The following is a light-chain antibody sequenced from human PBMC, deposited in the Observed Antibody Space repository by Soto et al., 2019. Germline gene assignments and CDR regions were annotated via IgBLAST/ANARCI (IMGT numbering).Light chain of an antibody. CDR3: AAWDASLSGHV. CDR2: SDD. CDR1: SSNIGSYP. V-gene: IGLV1-47*02. J-gene: IGLJ1*01. Sequence: QPVLTQSPSASGTPGQRVTVSCYGSSSNIGSYPVYWYQQLPGTSPKLLINSDDQRPSGVPDRFSASKSGTSASLDISGLRSEDEADYDCAAWDASLSGHVFGAGTKLTVL.